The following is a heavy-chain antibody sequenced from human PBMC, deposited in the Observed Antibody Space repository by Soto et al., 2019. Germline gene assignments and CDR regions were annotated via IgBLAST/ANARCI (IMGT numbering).Heavy chain of an antibody. D-gene: IGHD3-3*02. CDR1: GGTLSNAG. Sequence: SGGTLSNAGMNVCRHAPGKGLEWGGRIKSKTDGGTTDYAAPVKGRFTISRDDSKKTLYLQMNSLKTEDTAVYYCTTHLTSLDCLAFGDWFHPCAQG. CDR3: TTHLTSLDCLAFGDWFHP. J-gene: IGHJ5*02. V-gene: IGHV3-15*07. CDR2: IKSKTDGGTT.